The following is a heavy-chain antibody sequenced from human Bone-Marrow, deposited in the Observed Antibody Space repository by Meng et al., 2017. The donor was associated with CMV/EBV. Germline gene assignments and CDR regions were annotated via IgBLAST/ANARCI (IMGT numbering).Heavy chain of an antibody. CDR3: ARSRTGYSSSWYGSNAFDI. Sequence: ASVKVSCKASGYTFTSYYMHWVRQAPGQGLEWMGWINPYSGDTKYAQKFQGRVTLSRDTSISTAYMELRSLRSDDTAVYYCARSRTGYSSSWYGSNAFDIWGQGTMVTVSS. V-gene: IGHV1-2*02. J-gene: IGHJ3*02. CDR2: INPYSGDT. CDR1: GYTFTSYY. D-gene: IGHD6-13*01.